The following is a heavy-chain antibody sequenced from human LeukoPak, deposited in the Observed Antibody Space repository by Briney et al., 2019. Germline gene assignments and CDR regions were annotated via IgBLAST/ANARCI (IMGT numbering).Heavy chain of an antibody. CDR3: ARLRGVAGFDY. V-gene: IGHV1-69*13. Sequence: ASVKVSCKASGYTFTSYGISWVRQAPGQGLEWMGGIIPIFGTANYAQKFQGRVTITADESTSTAYMELSSLRSEDTAVYYCARLRGVAGFDYWGQGTLVTVSS. J-gene: IGHJ4*02. CDR1: GYTFTSYG. D-gene: IGHD6-19*01. CDR2: IIPIFGTA.